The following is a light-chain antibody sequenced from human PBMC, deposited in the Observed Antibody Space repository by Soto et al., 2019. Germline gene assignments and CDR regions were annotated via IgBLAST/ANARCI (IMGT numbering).Light chain of an antibody. J-gene: IGLJ1*01. CDR2: EVR. Sequence: QSPLTNPASVSGSPGQSITISCTGTSSDVGGYEYVSWYQQHPGKAPKLMIYEVRDRPSGVSSRFSGSKSGNTASLTISGLQAEDEADYYCSSYRGGSTYVFGTGTKVTVL. CDR1: SSDVGGYEY. CDR3: SSYRGGSTYV. V-gene: IGLV2-14*01.